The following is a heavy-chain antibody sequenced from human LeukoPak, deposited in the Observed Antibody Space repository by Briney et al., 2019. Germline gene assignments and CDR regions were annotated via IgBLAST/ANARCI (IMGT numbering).Heavy chain of an antibody. J-gene: IGHJ6*03. CDR2: IRYDGSNK. CDR3: AREPAARTYYYYYMDV. D-gene: IGHD6-6*01. CDR1: GFTFSSYG. V-gene: IGHV3-30*02. Sequence: GGSLRLSCAASGFTFSSYGMHWVRQAPGKGLEWVAFIRYDGSNKYYADSVKGRFTISRDNAKNSLYLQMNSLRAEDTAVYYCAREPAARTYYYYYMDVWGKGTTVTVSS.